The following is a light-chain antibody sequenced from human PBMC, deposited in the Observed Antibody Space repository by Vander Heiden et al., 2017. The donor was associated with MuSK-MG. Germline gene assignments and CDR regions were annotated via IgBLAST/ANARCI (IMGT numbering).Light chain of an antibody. J-gene: IGLJ2*01. V-gene: IGLV3-21*02. Sequence: SYVLTQPPSVSLAPGQTARITCGGHKIGSKSVHWYQQKPGQAPVLVVYDDSDRPSGIPERFSGSNSGNTASLTISRVEAGDEADYYCQLWDGSSEHVVFGGGTKLTVL. CDR3: QLWDGSSEHVV. CDR2: DDS. CDR1: KIGSKS.